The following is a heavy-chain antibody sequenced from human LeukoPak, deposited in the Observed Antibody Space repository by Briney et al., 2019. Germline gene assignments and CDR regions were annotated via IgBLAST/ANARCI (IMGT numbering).Heavy chain of an antibody. CDR1: GFTFSNAW. V-gene: IGHV3-15*01. CDR3: TTAETHSGYVSSEFNY. J-gene: IGHJ4*02. D-gene: IGHD5-12*01. CDR2: IKSKTDGGTT. Sequence: GGSLRLSCAASGFTFSNAWMSWVRQAPGKGLEWVGRIKSKTDGGTTDYAAPVKGRFTISRDDSRNTLYLQTNSLKTEDTAVYYCTTAETHSGYVSSEFNYWGQGTLVTVSS.